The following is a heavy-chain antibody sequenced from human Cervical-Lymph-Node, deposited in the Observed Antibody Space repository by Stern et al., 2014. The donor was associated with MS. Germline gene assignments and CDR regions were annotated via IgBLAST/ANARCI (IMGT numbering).Heavy chain of an antibody. Sequence: VQLGQSGAEVKKPGESLRISCKGSGYSFTSYWISWVRQMPGKGLEWMGRIDPSDSYTNYSPSFQGHVTISADKSISTAYLQWSSLKASDTAMYYCARQVKPGIAAAGTEDWGQGTLVTVSS. J-gene: IGHJ4*02. CDR3: ARQVKPGIAAAGTED. CDR2: IDPSDSYT. D-gene: IGHD6-13*01. V-gene: IGHV5-10-1*03. CDR1: GYSFTSYW.